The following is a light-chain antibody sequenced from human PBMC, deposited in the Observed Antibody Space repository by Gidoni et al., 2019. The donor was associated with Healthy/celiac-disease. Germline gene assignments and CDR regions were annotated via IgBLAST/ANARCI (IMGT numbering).Light chain of an antibody. Sequence: QSALTQPASVSGSPGQSITISCTGTSSDVGGSNYVSWYQQHPGKAPKLMIYEVSNRPSGVSNRFSGSKSGNTASLTISGLQAEDEADYYCSSYTSSRVFGGGTKLTVL. CDR3: SSYTSSRV. CDR1: SSDVGGSNY. V-gene: IGLV2-14*01. J-gene: IGLJ3*02. CDR2: EVS.